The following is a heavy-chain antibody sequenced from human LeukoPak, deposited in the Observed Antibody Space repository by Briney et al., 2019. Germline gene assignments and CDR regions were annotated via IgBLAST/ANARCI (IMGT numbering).Heavy chain of an antibody. V-gene: IGHV3-21*01. Sequence: NAGGSLRLSCAASGFTFSSYSMNWVRQAPEKGLEWVSSISSSSSYIYYADSVKGRFTISRDNAKNSLYLQMNSLRAEDTAVYYCARVGQLWLRYAFDIWGQGTMVTVSS. CDR1: GFTFSSYS. CDR3: ARVGQLWLRYAFDI. J-gene: IGHJ3*02. D-gene: IGHD5-18*01. CDR2: ISSSSSYI.